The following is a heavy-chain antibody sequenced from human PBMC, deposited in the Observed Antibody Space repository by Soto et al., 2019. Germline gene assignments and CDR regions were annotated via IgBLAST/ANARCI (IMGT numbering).Heavy chain of an antibody. J-gene: IGHJ4*02. CDR1: GGTFSSYA. Sequence: QVQLVQSGAEVKKPGSSVKVSCKASGGTFSSYAISWVRQAPGQGLEWMGGIIPIFGTANYAQKFQGRVTITADESTNTAYMELSSLRSEDTAVYYCARVVEAYYYGSGSYENWGQGTLVTVSS. CDR3: ARVVEAYYYGSGSYEN. CDR2: IIPIFGTA. V-gene: IGHV1-69*01. D-gene: IGHD3-10*01.